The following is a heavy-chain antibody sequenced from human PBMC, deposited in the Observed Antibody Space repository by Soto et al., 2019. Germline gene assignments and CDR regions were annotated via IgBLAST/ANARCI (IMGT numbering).Heavy chain of an antibody. J-gene: IGHJ4*02. CDR2: IYYSGST. D-gene: IGHD1-20*01. CDR1: GGSISSYY. V-gene: IGHV4-59*01. Sequence: PSETLSLTCTVSGGSISSYYWSWIRQPPGKGLEWIGYIYYSGSTNYNPSLKSRVTISVDTSKNQFSLKLSSVTAADTAVYYCARENNQSKGYYFDYWGQGTLVTVSS. CDR3: ARENNQSKGYYFDY.